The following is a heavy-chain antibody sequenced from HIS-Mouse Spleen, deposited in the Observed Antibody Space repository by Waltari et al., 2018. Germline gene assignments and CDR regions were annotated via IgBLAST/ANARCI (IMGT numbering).Heavy chain of an antibody. CDR3: AREIPYSSSWYDWYFDL. Sequence: QLQLQESGPGLVKPSETLSLTCTVSGGSISSSSYYCGWIRQPPGKGLEWIGGIYYSGSTDYNPSLKSRVTISVDTSKNQFSLKLSSVTAAATAVYYCAREIPYSSSWYDWYFDLWGRGTLVTVSS. V-gene: IGHV4-39*07. J-gene: IGHJ2*01. D-gene: IGHD6-13*01. CDR2: IYYSGST. CDR1: GGSISSSSYY.